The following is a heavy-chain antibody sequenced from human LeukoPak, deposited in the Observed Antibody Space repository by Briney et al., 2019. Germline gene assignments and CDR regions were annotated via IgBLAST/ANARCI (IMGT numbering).Heavy chain of an antibody. J-gene: IGHJ4*02. CDR3: AREGDIRTFDY. CDR2: ISYDGSNK. Sequence: GGSLRLSCAASGFTFSSYAMHWVRQAPGKGLEWVAVISYDGSNKYYADSVKGRFTISRDNSKTTLYLQMNSLRAEDTAVYYCAREGDIRTFDYWGQGTLVTVSS. V-gene: IGHV3-30-3*01. D-gene: IGHD3-16*02. CDR1: GFTFSSYA.